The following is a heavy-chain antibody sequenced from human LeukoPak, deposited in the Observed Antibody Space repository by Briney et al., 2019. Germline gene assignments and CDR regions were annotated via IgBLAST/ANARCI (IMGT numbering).Heavy chain of an antibody. V-gene: IGHV4-59*01. CDR2: IYYSGST. CDR3: ARDLLLTGIFDY. CDR1: GGSISGYF. Sequence: SETPSLTCTVSGGSISGYFWSWIRQSPGRGLEWIGFIYYSGSTNYNPSLKSRVTISVDKSMNQFSLKLRSVTAADTAVYYCARDLLLTGIFDYWGQGILVTVSS. D-gene: IGHD3-16*01. J-gene: IGHJ4*02.